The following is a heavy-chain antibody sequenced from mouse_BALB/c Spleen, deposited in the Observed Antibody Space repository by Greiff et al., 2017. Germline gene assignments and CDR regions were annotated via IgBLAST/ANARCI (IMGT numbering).Heavy chain of an antibody. V-gene: IGHV1S29*02. CDR1: GYTFTDYN. CDR2: IYPYNGGT. Sequence: EVKLVESGPELVKPGASVKISCKASGYTFTDYNMHWVKQSHGKSLEWIGYIYPYNGGTGYNQKFKSKATLTVDNSSSTAYMELRSLTSEDSAVYYCARDDFSRGAMDYWGQGTSVTVSS. J-gene: IGHJ4*01. D-gene: IGHD2-4*01. CDR3: ARDDFSRGAMDY.